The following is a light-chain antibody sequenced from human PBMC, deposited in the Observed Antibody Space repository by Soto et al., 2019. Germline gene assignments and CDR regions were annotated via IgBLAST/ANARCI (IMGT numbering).Light chain of an antibody. Sequence: QSVLTQPASVSGSPGQSITISCTGTSSYVGGSNYVSWYQQHLGKAPKVMIYDVSNRPSGVSTRFSGSKSGNTASLTISGLQADDEADYYCNSYTSSRTGVFGTGTKVTVL. CDR1: SSYVGGSNY. V-gene: IGLV2-14*01. CDR2: DVS. J-gene: IGLJ1*01. CDR3: NSYTSSRTGV.